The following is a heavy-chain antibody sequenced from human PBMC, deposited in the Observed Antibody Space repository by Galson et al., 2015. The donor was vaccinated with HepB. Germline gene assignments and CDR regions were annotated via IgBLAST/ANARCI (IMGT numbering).Heavy chain of an antibody. D-gene: IGHD1-26*01. CDR2: ISAYNGNT. CDR1: GYTFTSYG. V-gene: IGHV1-18*01. J-gene: IGHJ6*02. Sequence: SVKVSCKASGYTFTSYGISWVRQAPGQGLEWMGWISAYNGNTNYAQKLQGRVTMTADTSTSTAYMGLRSLRSDDTAVYYCARDGADRDYYYGMDVWGQGTTVTVSS. CDR3: ARDGADRDYYYGMDV.